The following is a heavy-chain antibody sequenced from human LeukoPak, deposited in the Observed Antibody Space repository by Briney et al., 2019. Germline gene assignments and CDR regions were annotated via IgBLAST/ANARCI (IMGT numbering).Heavy chain of an antibody. CDR1: GGTFSSYA. V-gene: IGHV1-69*05. CDR2: IIPIFGTA. J-gene: IGHJ4*02. D-gene: IGHD6-19*01. CDR3: ARDLAQGSGWYYFDY. Sequence: ASVKVSCKASGGTFSSYAISWVRQAPGQGLEWMGRIIPIFGTANYAQKFQGRVTITTDESTSTAYMELSSLRSEDTAVYYCARDLAQGSGWYYFDYWGQGTLVTVSS.